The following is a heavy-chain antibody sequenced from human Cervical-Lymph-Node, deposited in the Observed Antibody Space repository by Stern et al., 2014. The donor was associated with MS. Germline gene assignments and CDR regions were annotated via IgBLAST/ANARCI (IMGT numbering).Heavy chain of an antibody. J-gene: IGHJ1*01. CDR3: AKERGREEQLVRGIYFQH. D-gene: IGHD6-6*01. Sequence: EVQLVESGGGLVQPGGSLRLSCAASGFTFSSYAMSWVRQAPGKGLEWVSAISGSGGSTNYADSVKGRFTISRDNSKNTLYLQMNSLRAEDTAVYYCAKERGREEQLVRGIYFQHWGQGTLVTVSS. CDR2: ISGSGGST. CDR1: GFTFSSYA. V-gene: IGHV3-23*04.